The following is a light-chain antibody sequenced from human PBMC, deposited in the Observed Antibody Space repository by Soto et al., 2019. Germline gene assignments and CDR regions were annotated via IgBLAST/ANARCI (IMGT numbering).Light chain of an antibody. Sequence: QSVLTQPASVSGSPGQSITISCTGTSSDVGGYNYVSWYQQHPGKAPKLMIYGVSNRPSGVSNRFSGSKSGNTASLTISGLQAEDEADYYCGSYTSSTTLYVFGAGTKVTV. CDR3: GSYTSSTTLYV. V-gene: IGLV2-14*01. J-gene: IGLJ1*01. CDR1: SSDVGGYNY. CDR2: GVS.